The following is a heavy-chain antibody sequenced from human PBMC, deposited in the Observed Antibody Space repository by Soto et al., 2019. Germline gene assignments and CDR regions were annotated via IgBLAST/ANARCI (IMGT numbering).Heavy chain of an antibody. J-gene: IGHJ6*02. Sequence: GESLTISCKGSGYSFTSYWIGWVRQMPGKGLEWMGIIYPGDSDTRYSPSFQGQVTISADKSISTAYLQWSSLKASDTAMYYCARSSTSFANYYYYGMDVWGQGTTVTVSS. CDR3: ARSSTSFANYYYYGMDV. CDR1: GYSFTSYW. D-gene: IGHD2-2*01. V-gene: IGHV5-51*01. CDR2: IYPGDSDT.